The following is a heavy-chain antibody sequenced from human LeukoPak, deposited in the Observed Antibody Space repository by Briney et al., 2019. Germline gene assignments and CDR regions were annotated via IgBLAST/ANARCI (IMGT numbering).Heavy chain of an antibody. Sequence: GASVKVSCKASGYTFTGYYMHWVRQAPGQGLEWMGRINPNSGGTNYAQKFQGRVTMTRDTSISTAYMELSRLRSDDTAVYYCARWRETYYYDSSGYYGGFDYWGQGTLVTVSS. CDR3: ARWRETYYYDSSGYYGGFDY. V-gene: IGHV1-2*06. D-gene: IGHD3-22*01. CDR2: INPNSGGT. CDR1: GYTFTGYY. J-gene: IGHJ4*02.